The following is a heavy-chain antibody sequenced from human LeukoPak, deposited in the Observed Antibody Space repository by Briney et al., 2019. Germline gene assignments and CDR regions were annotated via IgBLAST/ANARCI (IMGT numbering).Heavy chain of an antibody. CDR3: ARNGYCSGGSCYPRRWFDP. D-gene: IGHD2-15*01. J-gene: IGHJ5*02. CDR2: SGTT. Sequence: SGTTYYSPCLKSRVTISVDTSKNQFSLKLSSVTAADTAVYYCARNGYCSGGSCYPRRWFDPWGQGTLVTVSS. V-gene: IGHV4-39*07.